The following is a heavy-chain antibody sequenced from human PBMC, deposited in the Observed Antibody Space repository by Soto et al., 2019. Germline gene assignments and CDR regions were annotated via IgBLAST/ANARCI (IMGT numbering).Heavy chain of an antibody. CDR1: GGSFRGYY. D-gene: IGHD6-13*01. CDR3: ARGRGGPHSSSWFNYYDGMDV. J-gene: IGHJ6*02. Sequence: QVQLQQWGAGLLKPSETLSLTCAVYGGSFRGYYWSWIRQPPGKGLEWIGEINHSGSTNYNPSLKRRVTISVDTSKNHFSLKLSSVTAADTAVYYCARGRGGPHSSSWFNYYDGMDVWGQGTTVTVSS. V-gene: IGHV4-34*01. CDR2: INHSGST.